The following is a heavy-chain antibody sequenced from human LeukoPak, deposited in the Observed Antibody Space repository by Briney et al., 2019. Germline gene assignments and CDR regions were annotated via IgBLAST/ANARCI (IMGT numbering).Heavy chain of an antibody. Sequence: ASVKVSCKASGYTFTSYDINWVRQATGQGLEWMGWMNPNSGNTGYAQKFQGRVTITRNTSISTAYMELSSLRSEDTAVYYCARTRPVRLGGIFQYYFDYWGQGTLVTVSS. V-gene: IGHV1-8*03. J-gene: IGHJ4*02. CDR3: ARTRPVRLGGIFQYYFDY. CDR2: MNPNSGNT. D-gene: IGHD2-15*01. CDR1: GYTFTSYD.